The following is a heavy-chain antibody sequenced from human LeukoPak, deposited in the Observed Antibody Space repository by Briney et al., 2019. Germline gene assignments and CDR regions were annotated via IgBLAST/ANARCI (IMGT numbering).Heavy chain of an antibody. J-gene: IGHJ3*02. Sequence: PGGSLRLSCAASGFTFTTYSMNWVRQAPGKEPEWVSAVSSSSDYIYYADSVRGRFTFSRDNAKNSLYLQMNSLRAEDTALYYCARDIVGATGDAFDIWGQGTMVTVSS. V-gene: IGHV3-21*01. D-gene: IGHD1-26*01. CDR1: GFTFTTYS. CDR2: VSSSSDYI. CDR3: ARDIVGATGDAFDI.